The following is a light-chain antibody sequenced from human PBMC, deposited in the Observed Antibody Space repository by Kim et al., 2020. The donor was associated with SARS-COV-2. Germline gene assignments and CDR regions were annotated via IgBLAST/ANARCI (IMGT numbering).Light chain of an antibody. CDR2: GAS. J-gene: IGKJ1*01. CDR3: QLYDTSRT. V-gene: IGKV3-20*01. CDR1: QSVSSSY. Sequence: LTPGERATLSCRASQSVSSSYLAWYQQKPGQAPTLLIYGASSRATGIPYRFSGSGSGTDFTLTINRLEPEDSAVYYCQLYDTSRTFGQGTKVDIK.